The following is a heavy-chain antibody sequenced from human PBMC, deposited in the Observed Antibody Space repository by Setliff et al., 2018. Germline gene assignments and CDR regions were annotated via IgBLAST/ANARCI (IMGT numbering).Heavy chain of an antibody. D-gene: IGHD3-3*01. CDR1: GGSISSYY. CDR2: INRRGST. V-gene: IGHV4-4*08. CDR3: ARMSGFQYMDV. J-gene: IGHJ6*03. Sequence: SETLSLTCTVSGGSISSYYWSWIRQPPGKGLEWIGHINRRGSTNFTPSLKSRVTISLDTSKNQFSLNLTSVTAADTAVYYCARMSGFQYMDVWGKGTTVTVSS.